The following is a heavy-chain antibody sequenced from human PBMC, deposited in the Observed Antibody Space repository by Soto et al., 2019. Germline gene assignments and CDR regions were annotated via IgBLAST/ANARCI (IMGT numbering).Heavy chain of an antibody. D-gene: IGHD3-10*01. V-gene: IGHV3-23*01. CDR2: ISGSGGST. CDR1: GFTFSSYA. Sequence: EVQLLESGGGLVQPGGSLRLSCAASGFTFSSYAMSWVRQAPGKGLEWVSAISGSGGSTYYADSVKGRFTISRDNSKNTLYLQMNSLRAEVTAVYYCAKDFASITMVRGVIPLFDYWGQGTLVTVSS. CDR3: AKDFASITMVRGVIPLFDY. J-gene: IGHJ4*02.